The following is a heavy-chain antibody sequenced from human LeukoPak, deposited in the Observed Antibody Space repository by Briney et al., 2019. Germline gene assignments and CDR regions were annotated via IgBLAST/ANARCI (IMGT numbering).Heavy chain of an antibody. CDR3: ARAVTIFGVVQTIYYGMDV. CDR2: IIPILGIA. Sequence: GASVKVSCKASGGTFSSYAISWVRQAPGQGLEWMGRIIPILGIANYAQKFQGRVTITADKSTSTAYMELSSLRSEDTAVYYCARAVTIFGVVQTIYYGMDVWGQGTTVTVSS. D-gene: IGHD3-3*01. J-gene: IGHJ6*02. V-gene: IGHV1-69*04. CDR1: GGTFSSYA.